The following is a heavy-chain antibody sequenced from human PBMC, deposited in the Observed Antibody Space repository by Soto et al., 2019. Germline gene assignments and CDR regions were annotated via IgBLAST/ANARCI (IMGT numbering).Heavy chain of an antibody. CDR1: GFTFSDYY. Sequence: LRLSCAASGFTFSDYYMNWIRQAPGKGLEWVSNIGSRSSFTNYADSVKGRFTISRDNAKNSLFLQVNSLRAEDTAVYYCARAHYYDSSGYYHAFDMWGQGTMVTVSS. V-gene: IGHV3-11*06. D-gene: IGHD3-22*01. J-gene: IGHJ3*02. CDR2: IGSRSSFT. CDR3: ARAHYYDSSGYYHAFDM.